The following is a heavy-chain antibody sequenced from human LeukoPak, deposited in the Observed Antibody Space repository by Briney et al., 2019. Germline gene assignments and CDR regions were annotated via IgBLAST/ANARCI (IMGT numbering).Heavy chain of an antibody. CDR1: GFTFNTHW. V-gene: IGHV3-7*01. CDR2: INEDGSKT. CDR3: AQEHDGGEWGRAFDI. Sequence: GGSLRLSCVASGFTFNTHWTSWVRQAPGKGLEWVANINEDGSKTYYVDSVKGRFTISRANAKNSLNLQLNGLRAEDPGLYYWAQEHDGGEWGRAFDIWGQGTMVTVSS. J-gene: IGHJ3*02. D-gene: IGHD2-21*01.